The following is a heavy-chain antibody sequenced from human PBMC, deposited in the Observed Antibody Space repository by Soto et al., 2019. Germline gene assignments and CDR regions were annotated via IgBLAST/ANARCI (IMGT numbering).Heavy chain of an antibody. J-gene: IGHJ3*02. CDR2: IKQGGIEK. CDR1: GFTLSNFC. Sequence: EVQLVESGGDLAQPGGSLRLSCAASGFTLSNFCVNWVRQAPGKALEWVANIKQGGIEKNYVDSVKGRFTISRDDTKTSLFLQMNNLRAEDTAVYYCLVTTSAFDIWGRGTTVTVSS. V-gene: IGHV3-7*01. D-gene: IGHD4-17*01. CDR3: LVTTSAFDI.